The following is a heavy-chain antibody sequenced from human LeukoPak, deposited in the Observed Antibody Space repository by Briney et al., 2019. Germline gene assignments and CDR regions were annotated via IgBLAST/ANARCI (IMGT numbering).Heavy chain of an antibody. CDR2: ISGSGDRT. CDR3: ARGKRVGVGSPLDY. V-gene: IGHV3-23*01. D-gene: IGHD1-26*01. Sequence: GGSLRLSCAASGFTSGHYAMTWVRQAPGKGLEWVASISGSGDRTYYAASVMGRFTVSRDNSKNTLSLQMDSLRAEDTAVYYCARGKRVGVGSPLDYWGQGTLVTVSS. CDR1: GFTSGHYA. J-gene: IGHJ4*02.